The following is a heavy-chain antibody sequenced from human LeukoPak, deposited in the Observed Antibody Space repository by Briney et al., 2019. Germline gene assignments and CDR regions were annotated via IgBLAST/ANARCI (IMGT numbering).Heavy chain of an antibody. D-gene: IGHD1-26*01. J-gene: IGHJ4*02. CDR3: ARDRVGATDYFDY. CDR1: GFTSIAYA. V-gene: IGHV3-23*01. Sequence: GGSLRLSCVGSGFTSIAYALTWARQAPGKGLEWASAISGSGGSTYYADSVKGRFTISRDNSKNTLYLQMNSLRAEDTAVYYCARDRVGATDYFDYWGQGTLVTVSS. CDR2: ISGSGGST.